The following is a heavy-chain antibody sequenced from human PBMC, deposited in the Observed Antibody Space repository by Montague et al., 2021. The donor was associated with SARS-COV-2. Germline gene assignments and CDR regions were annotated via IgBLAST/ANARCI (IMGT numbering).Heavy chain of an antibody. J-gene: IGHJ6*02. V-gene: IGHV6-1*01. CDR2: TYYRSKWYN. CDR1: GDSVSSNSAA. D-gene: IGHD3-10*01. CDR3: ARGLWFGELLKRYYYYGMDV. Sequence: CAISGDSVSSNSAAWNWIRQSPSRGLEWLGRTYYRSKWYNDYAVPVKSRITINPDTSKNQFSLQLNSVTPEDTAVYYCARGLWFGELLKRYYYYGMDVWGQGTTVTVSS.